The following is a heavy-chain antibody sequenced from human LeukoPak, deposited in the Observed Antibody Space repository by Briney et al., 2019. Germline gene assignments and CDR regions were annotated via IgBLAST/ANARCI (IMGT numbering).Heavy chain of an antibody. CDR1: GYTFTGYY. Sequence: ASVKVSCKASGYTFTGYYMHWVRQAPGQGLEWMGWMNPNSGNTGYAQKFQGRVTMTRNTSISTAYMELSSLRSEDTAVYYCARARARGIAAAGTWGQGTLVTVSS. J-gene: IGHJ4*02. V-gene: IGHV1-8*02. CDR3: ARARARGIAAAGT. CDR2: MNPNSGNT. D-gene: IGHD6-13*01.